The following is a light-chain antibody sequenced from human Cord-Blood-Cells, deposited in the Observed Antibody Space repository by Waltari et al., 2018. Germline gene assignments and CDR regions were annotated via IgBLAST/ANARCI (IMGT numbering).Light chain of an antibody. CDR2: KVS. Sequence: DVVMTQSPLSLPVTLGQPASISCRSSQSLVHSDGNTYWNWFQQRPGQSPRRLIYKVSNRDSGVPDRFSGSGSGTDLTLKISRVEAEDVGVYYCMQGTHWPPAYTFGQGTKLEIK. CDR3: MQGTHWPPAYT. CDR1: QSLVHSDGNTY. V-gene: IGKV2-30*02. J-gene: IGKJ2*01.